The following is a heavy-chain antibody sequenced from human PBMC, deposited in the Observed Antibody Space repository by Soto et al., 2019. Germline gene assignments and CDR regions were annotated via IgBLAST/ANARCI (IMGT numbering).Heavy chain of an antibody. Sequence: SGPTLVNPTQTLTLTCTFSGFSLSTSGMCVSWIRQPPGKALEWLALIDWDDAKYYSTSLKTRLTISKDTCKDQVVVTMTNMDPVDTATYYCARITMVRGVIMDWFDPWGEGTLVTVSS. CDR1: GFSLSTSGMC. CDR2: IDWDDAK. V-gene: IGHV2-70*01. J-gene: IGHJ5*02. CDR3: ARITMVRGVIMDWFDP. D-gene: IGHD3-10*01.